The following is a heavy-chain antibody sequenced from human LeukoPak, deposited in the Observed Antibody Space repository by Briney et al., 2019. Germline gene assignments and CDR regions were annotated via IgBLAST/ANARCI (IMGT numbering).Heavy chain of an antibody. CDR2: IWRDGSNR. J-gene: IGHJ4*02. CDR1: GFFFSHYA. Sequence: PGGSLRLSCGTSGFFFSHYAMHWVRQPPGKGLEWVTMIWRDGSNRFYADSVKGRFTISRDNARNTVYLQMNSLSADDTAVYYCATDGGPFDNWGQGILVTVSS. CDR3: ATDGGPFDN. D-gene: IGHD3-10*01. V-gene: IGHV3-33*03.